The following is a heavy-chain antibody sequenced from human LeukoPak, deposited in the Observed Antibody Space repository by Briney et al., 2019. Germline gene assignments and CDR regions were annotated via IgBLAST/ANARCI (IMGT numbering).Heavy chain of an antibody. J-gene: IGHJ6*02. V-gene: IGHV3-21*01. Sequence: GGSLRLSCAASGFTFSSYSMNWVRQAPGKGLEWVSSISSSSSYICYADSVKGRFTISRDNAKNSLYLQMNSLRAEDTAVYYCARDSFDIVVGERYYGMDVWGQGTTVTVSS. CDR3: ARDSFDIVVGERYYGMDV. D-gene: IGHD2-15*01. CDR2: ISSSSSYI. CDR1: GFTFSSYS.